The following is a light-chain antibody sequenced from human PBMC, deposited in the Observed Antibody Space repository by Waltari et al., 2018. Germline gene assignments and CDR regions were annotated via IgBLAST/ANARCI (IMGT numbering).Light chain of an antibody. CDR2: KVS. CDR1: QSLVHSDGNTY. CDR3: QQSYSTLWT. V-gene: IGKV2-30*02. J-gene: IGKJ1*01. Sequence: DVVMTQSPLSLPVTLGQPASISCKSSQSLVHSDGNTYLNWFHQRPGQSPRRLIYKVSNRDSGVPSRFSGSGSGTDFTLTISSLQPEDFATYYCQQSYSTLWTFGQGTKVEIK.